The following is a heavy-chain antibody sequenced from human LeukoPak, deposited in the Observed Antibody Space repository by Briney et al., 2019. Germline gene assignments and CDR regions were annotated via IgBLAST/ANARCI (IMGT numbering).Heavy chain of an antibody. J-gene: IGHJ4*02. Sequence: PGESLRLYCAASGFTFSSYSMNWVRQAPGKGLEWVSSISSSGSYIYYADSMKGRFTISRDNAKNSLYLQMNSLRAEDTAVYYCARSCYSVTTCGDYWGQGTLVTVSS. V-gene: IGHV3-21*01. CDR3: ARSCYSVTTCGDY. D-gene: IGHD5/OR15-5a*01. CDR2: ISSSGSYI. CDR1: GFTFSSYS.